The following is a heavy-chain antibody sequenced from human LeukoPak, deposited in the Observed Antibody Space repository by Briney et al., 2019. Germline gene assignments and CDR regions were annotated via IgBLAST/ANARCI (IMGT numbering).Heavy chain of an antibody. D-gene: IGHD3-22*01. Sequence: PSETLSLTCTVSGGSISSSSYYWGWIRQPPGKGLEWIGSIYYSGSTYYNPSLKSRVTISVDTSKNQFSLKLSSVTAADTAVYYCARAGEGDSSGYPPGDAFDIWGQGTMVTVSS. CDR1: GGSISSSSYY. J-gene: IGHJ3*02. V-gene: IGHV4-39*07. CDR2: IYYSGST. CDR3: ARAGEGDSSGYPPGDAFDI.